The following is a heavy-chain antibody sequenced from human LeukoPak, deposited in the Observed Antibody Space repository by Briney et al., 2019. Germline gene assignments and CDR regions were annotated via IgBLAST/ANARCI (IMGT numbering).Heavy chain of an antibody. V-gene: IGHV4-59*01. CDR3: ARGRYFDWLFDY. D-gene: IGHD3-9*01. CDR1: GGSIRSYY. J-gene: IGHJ4*02. CDR2: SYYSGNT. Sequence: SETLSLTCTVSGGSIRSYYWSWIRQPPGKGLEWIGYSYYSGNTNYNPSLTSRVTMSVDTSKNQFSLNLTSVTAADTAVYYCARGRYFDWLFDYWGQGTLVTVSS.